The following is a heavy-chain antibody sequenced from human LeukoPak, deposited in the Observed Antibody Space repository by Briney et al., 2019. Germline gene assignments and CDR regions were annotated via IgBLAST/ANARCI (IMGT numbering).Heavy chain of an antibody. CDR2: IKSKVHGETM. D-gene: IGHD7-27*01. V-gene: IGHV3-15*01. CDR1: GFTFSNAW. CDR3: TTVWGGD. J-gene: IGHJ1*01. Sequence: TGGSLRLSCAASGFTFSNAWMSWVRQAPGEGLEWLGRIKSKVHGETMGYAAPVKGRFTISRDDSKNTLYLEMSSLKTEDTAVYYCTTVWGGDWGQGTLVTVSS.